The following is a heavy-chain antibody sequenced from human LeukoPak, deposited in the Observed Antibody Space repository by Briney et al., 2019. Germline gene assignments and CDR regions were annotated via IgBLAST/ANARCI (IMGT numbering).Heavy chain of an antibody. CDR1: GFSFNSFA. Sequence: PGGSLRLSCTASGFSFNSFAMTWVRQAPGKGLEWVSTISGGGGNTYYGDSVTGRFTISRDNVKNTVCLQMNSLRGEDTAVYFCAKGHSTGTILDYWGQGTLVTVSS. V-gene: IGHV3-23*01. J-gene: IGHJ4*02. CDR2: ISGGGGNT. CDR3: AKGHSTGTILDY. D-gene: IGHD1-1*01.